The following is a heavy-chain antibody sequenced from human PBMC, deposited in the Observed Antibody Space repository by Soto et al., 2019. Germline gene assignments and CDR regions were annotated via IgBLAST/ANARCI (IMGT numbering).Heavy chain of an antibody. CDR3: ARLGVDYYGSGSSLGGRNYYYYGMDV. J-gene: IGHJ6*02. D-gene: IGHD3-10*01. CDR1: GYSFTSYW. Sequence: GESLKISCKGSGYSFTSYWIGWVRQMPGKGLEWMGIIYPGDSDTRYSPSFQGQVTISADKSLSTAYLQWGSLKASDTAMYYWARLGVDYYGSGSSLGGRNYYYYGMDVWGQGTTVTVSS. CDR2: IYPGDSDT. V-gene: IGHV5-51*01.